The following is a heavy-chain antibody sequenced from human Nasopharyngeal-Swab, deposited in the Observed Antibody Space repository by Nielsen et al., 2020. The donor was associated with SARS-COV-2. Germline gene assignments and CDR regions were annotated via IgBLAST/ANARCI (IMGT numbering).Heavy chain of an antibody. CDR1: GFTFSDYA. V-gene: IGHV3-23*01. D-gene: IGHD6-6*01. CDR3: AKDYTSSSGGGGGFDS. Sequence: GESLKISCTASGFTFSDYAMSWVRQAPGQGPQWVSGISSNGGTESYADSVKGRFSISRDNSKNTLFLQVNSPRAEDTAVYYCAKDYTSSSGGGGGFDSWGQGALVTVSS. J-gene: IGHJ4*02. CDR2: ISSNGGTE.